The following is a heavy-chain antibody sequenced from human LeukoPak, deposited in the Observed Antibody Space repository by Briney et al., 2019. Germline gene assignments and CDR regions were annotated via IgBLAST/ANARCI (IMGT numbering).Heavy chain of an antibody. CDR1: GYTFTSYD. CDR3: ARGRMIAVAGTRGSLGY. Sequence: ASVKVSCKASGYTFTSYDINWVRQATGQGLEWMGWMNPNSGNTGYAQKFQGRVTMTRNTSISTAYMELGSLRSEDTAVYYCARGRMIAVAGTRGSLGYWGQGTLVTVSS. J-gene: IGHJ4*02. V-gene: IGHV1-8*01. CDR2: MNPNSGNT. D-gene: IGHD6-19*01.